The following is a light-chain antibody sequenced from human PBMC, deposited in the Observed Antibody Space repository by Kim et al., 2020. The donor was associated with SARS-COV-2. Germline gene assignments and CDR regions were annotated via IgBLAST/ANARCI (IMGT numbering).Light chain of an antibody. CDR1: SSDVGGYNY. V-gene: IGLV2-14*03. Sequence: QSITISCTGTSSDVGGYNYVSWYQQHPGKAPKLMIYDVTNRPSGVSNRFSGSKSGNTASLTISGLQAEDEAVYYCSSFTSSTTLVFGGGTKLTVL. CDR3: SSFTSSTTLV. J-gene: IGLJ3*02. CDR2: DVT.